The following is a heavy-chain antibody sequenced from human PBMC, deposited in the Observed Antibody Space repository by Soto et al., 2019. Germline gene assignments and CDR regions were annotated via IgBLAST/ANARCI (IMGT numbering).Heavy chain of an antibody. D-gene: IGHD3-3*01. J-gene: IGHJ4*02. V-gene: IGHV1-69*13. Sequence: SVKVSCKASGGTFSSYAISWVRQAPGQGLEWMGGIIPIFGTANYAQKFQGRVTITADESTSTAYMELSSLRSEDTAVYYCARETIFGVVTTTFDYWGQGTLVTVSS. CDR3: ARETIFGVVTTTFDY. CDR2: IIPIFGTA. CDR1: GGTFSSYA.